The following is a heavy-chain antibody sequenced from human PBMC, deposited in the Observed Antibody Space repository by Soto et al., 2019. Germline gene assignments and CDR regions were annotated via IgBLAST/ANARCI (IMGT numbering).Heavy chain of an antibody. D-gene: IGHD2-15*01. V-gene: IGHV3-23*01. Sequence: GGSLRLSCAASGFTFSSYAMSWVRQAPGKGLEWVSAISGSGGSTYYADSVKGRFTISRDNSKNTLYLQMNSLRAEDAAVYYCAPDIVVVVAATDDAFDIWGQGTMVTVSS. CDR2: ISGSGGST. CDR3: APDIVVVVAATDDAFDI. CDR1: GFTFSSYA. J-gene: IGHJ3*02.